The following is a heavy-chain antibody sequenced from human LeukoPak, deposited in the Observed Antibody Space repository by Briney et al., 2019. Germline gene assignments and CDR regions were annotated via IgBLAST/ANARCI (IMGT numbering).Heavy chain of an antibody. D-gene: IGHD3-16*01. V-gene: IGHV3-23*01. CDR3: ATVRLGQGDDY. CDR2: ISGSGGST. CDR1: GFTFSSYA. Sequence: HPGGSLRLSCAASGFTFSSYAMSWVRQAPGKGLEWVSAISGSGGSTYYADSVKGRFTISRDNSKNTLYLQINSLRAEDTAVYYCATVRLGQGDDYWGQGTLVTVSS. J-gene: IGHJ4*02.